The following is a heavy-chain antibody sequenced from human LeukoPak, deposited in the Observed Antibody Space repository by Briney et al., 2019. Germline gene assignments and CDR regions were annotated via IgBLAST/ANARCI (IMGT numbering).Heavy chain of an antibody. CDR3: ARAQRVGTRPFDY. CDR1: GGSISSYY. J-gene: IGHJ4*02. D-gene: IGHD1-14*01. CDR2: IYYSGST. Sequence: SETLSLTCTVSGGSISSYYWSWIRQPPGKGLEWIGYIYYSGSTNYNPSLKSRDTTSVDTSKNQFSLKLSSVTAADTAVYYCARAQRVGTRPFDYWGQGTLVTISS. V-gene: IGHV4-59*01.